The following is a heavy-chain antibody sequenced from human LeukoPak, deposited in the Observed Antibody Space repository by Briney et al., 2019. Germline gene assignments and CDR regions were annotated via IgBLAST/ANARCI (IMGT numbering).Heavy chain of an antibody. V-gene: IGHV4-59*01. CDR2: IYYSGST. CDR3: ARQESDYYYYYYMDV. CDR1: GGSISSYY. J-gene: IGHJ6*03. Sequence: SETLSLTCTVSGGSISSYYWSWIRQPPGKGLEWIGYIYYSGSTNYNPSLKSRVTISVDTSKNQFSLKLSSVTAADTAVYYCARQESDYYYYYYMDVWGKGTTVTVSS.